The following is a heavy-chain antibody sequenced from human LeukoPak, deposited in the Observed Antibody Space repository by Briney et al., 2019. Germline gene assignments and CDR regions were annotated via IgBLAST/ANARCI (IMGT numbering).Heavy chain of an antibody. Sequence: SETLSLTCTVSGGPISCYHWGRIRQPPGEGLEVIWYIYYSGSTNYHPSLKSRVTISVDTSKNQFSLKLSSVTAADTAVYYCASGGRDGYDFDYWGQGTLVTVSS. CDR3: ASGGRDGYDFDY. CDR2: IYYSGST. V-gene: IGHV4-59*01. D-gene: IGHD5-24*01. J-gene: IGHJ4*02. CDR1: GGPISCYH.